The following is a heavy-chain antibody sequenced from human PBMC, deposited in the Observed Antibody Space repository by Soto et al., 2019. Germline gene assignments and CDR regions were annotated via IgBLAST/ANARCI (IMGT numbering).Heavy chain of an antibody. V-gene: IGHV4-30-2*01. CDR2: IYHSGST. J-gene: IGHJ4*02. Sequence: LSLTCAVSGGSISSGGYSWSWIRQPPGKGLEWIGYIYHSGSTYYNPSLKSRVTISVDRSKNQFSLKLSSVTAADTAVYYCARTRTHHFDYWGQGTLVTVSS. CDR3: ARTRTHHFDY. CDR1: GGSISSGGYS.